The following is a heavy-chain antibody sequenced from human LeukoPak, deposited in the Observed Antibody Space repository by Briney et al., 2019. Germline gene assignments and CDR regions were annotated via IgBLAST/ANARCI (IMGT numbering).Heavy chain of an antibody. Sequence: SETLSLTCTVSGGSNSSYYWSWLRQPTGKGLEWIGYIYYSGSTNYNPSLKSRVTISVDTSKNQFSLKLSSVTASVTAVYYCARVVSDSSGYYYWYFDLWGRGTLVTVSS. J-gene: IGHJ2*01. V-gene: IGHV4-59*01. D-gene: IGHD3-22*01. CDR2: IYYSGST. CDR1: GGSNSSYY. CDR3: ARVVSDSSGYYYWYFDL.